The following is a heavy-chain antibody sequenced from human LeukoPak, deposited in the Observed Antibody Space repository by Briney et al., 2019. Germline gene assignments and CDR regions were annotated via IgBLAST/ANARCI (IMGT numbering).Heavy chain of an antibody. V-gene: IGHV3-21*01. D-gene: IGHD6-13*01. Sequence: GGSLRLSCAASGFSLSSYTMNWVRQAPGKGLEWVSSISYIYYADSVKGRFTISRDNAKNSLYLQMNSLRAEDTAVYYCARASSSSPRRVDYWGQGTLVTVSS. CDR1: GFSLSSYT. CDR3: ARASSSSPRRVDY. J-gene: IGHJ4*02. CDR2: ISYI.